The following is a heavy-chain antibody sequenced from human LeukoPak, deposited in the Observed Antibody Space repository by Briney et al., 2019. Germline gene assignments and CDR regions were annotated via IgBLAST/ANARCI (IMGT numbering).Heavy chain of an antibody. CDR3: AKGISGSFGTYYFDY. CDR2: ISGSGGSG. Sequence: GGSLRLSCAASGFTFSSYAMSWVRQAPGKGLEWVSGISGSGGSGYYADSMKGRFTISRDNSKNTLYVQMNSLRAEDTAVYYCAKGISGSFGTYYFDYWGQGTLVTVSS. D-gene: IGHD1-26*01. J-gene: IGHJ4*02. V-gene: IGHV3-23*01. CDR1: GFTFSSYA.